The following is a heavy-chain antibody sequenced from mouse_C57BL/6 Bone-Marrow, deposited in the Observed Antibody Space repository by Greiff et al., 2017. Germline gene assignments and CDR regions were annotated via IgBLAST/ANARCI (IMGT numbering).Heavy chain of an antibody. CDR3: ARDIYYYGSSSRFAY. D-gene: IGHD1-1*01. V-gene: IGHV1-47*01. Sequence: VQLQESGAELVKPGASVKMSCKASGYTFTTYPIEWMKQNHGKSLEWIGNFHPYNDDTKYNEKFKGKATLTVEKSSSTVYLELSRLTSDDSAVYYCARDIYYYGSSSRFAYWGQGTLVTVSA. CDR2: FHPYNDDT. CDR1: GYTFTTYP. J-gene: IGHJ3*01.